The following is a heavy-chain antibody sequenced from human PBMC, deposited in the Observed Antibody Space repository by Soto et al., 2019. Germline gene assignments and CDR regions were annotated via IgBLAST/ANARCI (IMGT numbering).Heavy chain of an antibody. Sequence: AGGSLRLSCAASGFTLSNYAMHWVRQAPGKGLEWVAVISYDGSTKYYADSVKGRFTISRDNSKNTLFLQMNSLRAEDTSVYYCAYGMDVWGQGTTVTVSS. V-gene: IGHV3-30-3*01. CDR1: GFTLSNYA. CDR2: ISYDGSTK. J-gene: IGHJ6*02. CDR3: AYGMDV.